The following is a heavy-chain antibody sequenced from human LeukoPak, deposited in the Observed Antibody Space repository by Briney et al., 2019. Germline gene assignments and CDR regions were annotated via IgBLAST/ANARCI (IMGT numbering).Heavy chain of an antibody. D-gene: IGHD2-2*01. Sequence: GASVKVSCKASGYTFTSYGISWVRQAPGQGLEWMGWISAYNGNTNYAQKLQGRVTMITDTSTSTAYMELRSLRSDDTAVYYCARATISTRSYYYYGMDVWGQGTTVTVSS. V-gene: IGHV1-18*01. CDR1: GYTFTSYG. CDR3: ARATISTRSYYYYGMDV. J-gene: IGHJ6*02. CDR2: ISAYNGNT.